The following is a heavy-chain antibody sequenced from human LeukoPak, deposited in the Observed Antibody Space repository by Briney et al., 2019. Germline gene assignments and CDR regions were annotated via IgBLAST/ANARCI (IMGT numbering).Heavy chain of an antibody. CDR2: INHSGST. Sequence: SENLSLTCAVYGVSFSGYYWSWIRQPPGKGLEWIGEINHSGSTNYNPSLKSRVTISVDTSKNQFSLKLSSVTAADTAVYYCARGQPLDVWGKGTTVTVSS. CDR1: GVSFSGYY. J-gene: IGHJ6*04. V-gene: IGHV4-34*01. CDR3: ARGQPLDV.